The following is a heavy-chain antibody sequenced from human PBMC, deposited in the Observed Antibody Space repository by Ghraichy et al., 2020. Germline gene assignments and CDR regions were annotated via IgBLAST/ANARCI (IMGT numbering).Heavy chain of an antibody. V-gene: IGHV3-21*01. D-gene: IGHD7-27*01. CDR3: VRDTRNWGDGSTY. CDR2: ISGTSAYK. CDR1: GFTFGDYS. Sequence: GESLNISCTASGFTFGDYSMNWVRQAPGKGLEWVASISGTSAYKYYLGSVKGRFTISRDNAKNSLFLQMDNLRVEDTAVYYCVRDTRNWGDGSTYWGPGTLVTVSS. J-gene: IGHJ4*02.